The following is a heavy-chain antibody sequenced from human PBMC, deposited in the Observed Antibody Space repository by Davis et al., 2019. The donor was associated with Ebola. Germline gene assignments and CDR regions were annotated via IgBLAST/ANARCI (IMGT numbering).Heavy chain of an antibody. CDR1: GGSFSGYY. Sequence: PGGSLRLSCAVYGGSFSGYYWSWIRQPPGKGLEWIGEINHSGSTNYNPSLKSRVTISVDTSKNQFSLKLSSVTAVDTAVYYCARLSSSYPRYYYYMDVWGKGTTVTVSS. CDR2: INHSGST. D-gene: IGHD6-13*01. V-gene: IGHV4-34*01. CDR3: ARLSSSYPRYYYYMDV. J-gene: IGHJ6*03.